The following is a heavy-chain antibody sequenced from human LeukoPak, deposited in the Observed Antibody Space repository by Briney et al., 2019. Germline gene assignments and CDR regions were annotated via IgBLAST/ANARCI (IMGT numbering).Heavy chain of an antibody. CDR3: ARVYPWPEGSSSSGLGY. V-gene: IGHV1-2*02. Sequence: ASVKVSCKASGYTFTGYYMHWVRQAPGQGLEWMGWINPNSGGTNYAQKFQGRVTMTRDTSISTAYMELSRLRSDDTAVYYCARVYPWPEGSSSSGLGYWGQGTLVTVSS. CDR1: GYTFTGYY. D-gene: IGHD6-6*01. CDR2: INPNSGGT. J-gene: IGHJ4*02.